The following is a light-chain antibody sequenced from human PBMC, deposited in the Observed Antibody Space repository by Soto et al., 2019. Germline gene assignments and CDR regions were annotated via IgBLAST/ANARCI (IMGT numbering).Light chain of an antibody. J-gene: IGKJ3*01. Sequence: EIVLTQSPGTLSLSPGERATLSCRASQSVSSSYLAWYQQKPGQAPRLLIYGASSRATGIPDRFSGSGSGTDFLLTISRLEPEDFAVYYCQQYGSSPRFTFGPGTKVDIK. V-gene: IGKV3-20*01. CDR1: QSVSSSY. CDR2: GAS. CDR3: QQYGSSPRFT.